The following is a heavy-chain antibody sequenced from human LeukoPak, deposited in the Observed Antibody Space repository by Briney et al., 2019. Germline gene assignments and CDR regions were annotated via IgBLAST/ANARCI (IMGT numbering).Heavy chain of an antibody. CDR3: ARDDGTAVAGWYYYGMDV. CDR1: GFTFSSYE. D-gene: IGHD6-19*01. CDR2: ISSSSSTI. Sequence: GGSLRLSCAASGFTFSSYEMNWVRQAPGKGLEWVSYISSSSSTIYYADSVKGRFTISRDNAKNSLYLQMNSLRAEDTAVYYCARDDGTAVAGWYYYGMDVWGQGTTVTVSS. V-gene: IGHV3-48*03. J-gene: IGHJ6*02.